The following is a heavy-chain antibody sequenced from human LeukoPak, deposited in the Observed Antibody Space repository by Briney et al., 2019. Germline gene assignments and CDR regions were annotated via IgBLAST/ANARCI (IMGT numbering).Heavy chain of an antibody. CDR1: GYTFTAYY. V-gene: IGHV1-2*02. CDR2: INPNSGGT. J-gene: IGHJ4*02. D-gene: IGHD1-26*01. CDR3: ARNRGGTYFIY. Sequence: ASVKVSCKASGYTFTAYYMHWVRQAPGQGLEWMGWINPNSGGTNYAQKFQGRVTMNRDTSISTAYMELSSLTSDDTAVYFCARNRGGTYFIYWGQGTLVTVSS.